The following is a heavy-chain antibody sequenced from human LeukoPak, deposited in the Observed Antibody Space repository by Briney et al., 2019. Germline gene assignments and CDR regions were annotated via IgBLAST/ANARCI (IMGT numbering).Heavy chain of an antibody. CDR3: ARSYSSSWYSSAFDI. D-gene: IGHD6-13*01. Sequence: SETLSLTCTVSGGSISSSSYYWGWIRQPPGKGLEWIGSIYYSGSTYYNPSLKSRVTISVDTSKNQFSLKLSSVTAADTAVYYCARSYSSSWYSSAFDIWGQGTMVTVSS. V-gene: IGHV4-39*01. CDR2: IYYSGST. J-gene: IGHJ3*02. CDR1: GGSISSSSYY.